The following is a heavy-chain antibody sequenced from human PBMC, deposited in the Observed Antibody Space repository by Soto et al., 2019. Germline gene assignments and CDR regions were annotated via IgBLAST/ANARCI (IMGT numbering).Heavy chain of an antibody. D-gene: IGHD3-10*01. CDR1: GGSISSGGYY. CDR3: ARVLLWFGELYGACDI. Sequence: PSETLSLTYTVSGGSISSGGYYWSWIRQHPGKGLECVGYIYYSGSTYYNPSLKSRVTISVDTSKNQFSLKLSSVTASDTAVDYCARVLLWFGELYGACDIWGEGTVCTVSS. V-gene: IGHV4-31*03. CDR2: IYYSGST. J-gene: IGHJ3*02.